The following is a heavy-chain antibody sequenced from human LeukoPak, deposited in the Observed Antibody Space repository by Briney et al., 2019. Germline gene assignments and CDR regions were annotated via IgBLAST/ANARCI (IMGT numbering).Heavy chain of an antibody. D-gene: IGHD3-22*01. V-gene: IGHV3-48*01. Sequence: GGSLRLSCAASGFTFSSYNLNWVRQAPGKGLGWVSYISSSSNTIYYTDSVKGRFTISRDNAKNSLYLQMSSLRAEDTAIYYCARLRDDTPYWGQGTLVTVSS. J-gene: IGHJ4*02. CDR2: ISSSSNTI. CDR1: GFTFSSYN. CDR3: ARLRDDTPY.